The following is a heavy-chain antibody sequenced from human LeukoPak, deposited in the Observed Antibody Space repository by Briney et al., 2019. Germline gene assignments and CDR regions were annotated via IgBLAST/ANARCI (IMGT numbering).Heavy chain of an antibody. CDR1: GFTFSSYG. CDR3: ARAVAGTTDHFDP. CDR2: IWYDGSNK. J-gene: IGHJ5*02. Sequence: GGSLRLSCAASGFTFSSYGMRWVRQAPGKGLEWVAVIWYDGSNKYYADSVKGRFTISRDNSKNTLYLQMNSLRAEDTAVYYCARAVAGTTDHFDPWGQGTLVTASS. V-gene: IGHV3-33*01. D-gene: IGHD6-19*01.